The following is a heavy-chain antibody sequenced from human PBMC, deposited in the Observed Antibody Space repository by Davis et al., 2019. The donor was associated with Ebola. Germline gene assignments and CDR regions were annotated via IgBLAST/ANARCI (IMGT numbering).Heavy chain of an antibody. D-gene: IGHD3-10*02. CDR2: INPNSGGT. Sequence: ASVKVSCKASGYTFTGYYMHWVRQAPGQGLEWMGWINPNSGGTSYAQKFQGRVTMTSDTSISTAYMDLSRLRSDDTALYYCARVFGATYGMDVWGQGTTVTVSS. CDR3: ARVFGATYGMDV. CDR1: GYTFTGYY. J-gene: IGHJ6*02. V-gene: IGHV1-2*02.